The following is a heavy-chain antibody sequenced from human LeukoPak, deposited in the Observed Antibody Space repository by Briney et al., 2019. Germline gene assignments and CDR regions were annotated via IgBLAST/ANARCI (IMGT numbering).Heavy chain of an antibody. D-gene: IGHD5-18*01. CDR1: GGSFSGYY. Sequence: KTSETLSLTCAVYGGSFSGYYWSWIRQPPGKGLEWIGEINHSGSTNYNPSLKSRVTISVDTSKNQFSLKLSSVTAADTAVYYCARGILGGYSYGWSMPTRRNTKRPWFDPWGQGTLVTVSS. V-gene: IGHV4-34*01. J-gene: IGHJ5*02. CDR2: INHSGST. CDR3: ARGILGGYSYGWSMPTRRNTKRPWFDP.